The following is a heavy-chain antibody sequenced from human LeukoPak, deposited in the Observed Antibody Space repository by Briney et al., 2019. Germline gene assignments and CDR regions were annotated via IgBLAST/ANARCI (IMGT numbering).Heavy chain of an antibody. V-gene: IGHV3-30*04. D-gene: IGHD1-14*01. CDR3: ARASSKPIDY. CDR2: ISYDGSNK. Sequence: GGSLRLSCAASGFTFSSYAMHWVRQAPGKGLEWVAVISYDGSNKYYADSVKGRFTISRDNSKNTPYLQMNSLRAEDTAVYYCARASSKPIDYWGQGTLVTVSS. CDR1: GFTFSSYA. J-gene: IGHJ4*02.